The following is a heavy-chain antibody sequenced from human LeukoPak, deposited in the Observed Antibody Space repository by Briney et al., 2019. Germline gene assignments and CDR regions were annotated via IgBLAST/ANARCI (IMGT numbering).Heavy chain of an antibody. D-gene: IGHD3-16*01. CDR1: GFTFSSSA. Sequence: GGSLRLSCAASGFTFSSSAMNWVCQAPGKGLEWVSSINNVGSHTYYADSVKGRFTISRDNAKNSLYLQMNSLRAEDTAVYYCARDYGAEYFQHWGQGTLVTVSS. CDR2: INNVGSHT. J-gene: IGHJ1*01. V-gene: IGHV3-21*01. CDR3: ARDYGAEYFQH.